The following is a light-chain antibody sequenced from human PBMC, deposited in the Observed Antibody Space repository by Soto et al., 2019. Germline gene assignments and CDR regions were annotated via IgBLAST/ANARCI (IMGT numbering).Light chain of an antibody. J-gene: IGKJ1*01. CDR1: QSVSSSY. Sequence: EIVLTQSPGTLSLSPGERATLSCRGSQSVSSSYLAWYQQKPGQAPRLLIYGASSRATGIPDRFSGSGSGTDFTLTISRLEPEDFAVYYCQQSGSSPWTFGQGTKVEIK. CDR3: QQSGSSPWT. V-gene: IGKV3-20*01. CDR2: GAS.